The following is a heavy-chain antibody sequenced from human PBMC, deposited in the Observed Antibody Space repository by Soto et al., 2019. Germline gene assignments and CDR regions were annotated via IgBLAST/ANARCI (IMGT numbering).Heavy chain of an antibody. V-gene: IGHV4-34*01. CDR1: GGSFSGYY. CDR2: INHSGST. Sequence: SETLSLTCAVYGGSFSGYYWSWIRQPPGKGLEWIGEINHSGSTNYNPSLKSRVTISVDTSKNQFSLKLSSVTAADTAVYYCARVLRGGYGDYPRGAFDIWGQGTMVTVS. CDR3: ARVLRGGYGDYPRGAFDI. D-gene: IGHD4-17*01. J-gene: IGHJ3*02.